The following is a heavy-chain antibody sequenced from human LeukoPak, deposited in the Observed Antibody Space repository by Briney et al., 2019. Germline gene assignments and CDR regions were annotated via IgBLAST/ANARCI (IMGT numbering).Heavy chain of an antibody. V-gene: IGHV3-21*01. CDR1: GFTFSSYA. CDR3: VRDYENLTGSKTRFHY. CDR2: ISSSSSYI. D-gene: IGHD3-9*01. Sequence: RGSLRLSCAASGFTFSSYAMSWVRQAPGKGLEWVSCISSSSSYIYYANSVKGRFTISRDNAKNSLYLQMNSLRAEDTAVYYCVRDYENLTGSKTRFHYWGQGTLVTVSS. J-gene: IGHJ4*02.